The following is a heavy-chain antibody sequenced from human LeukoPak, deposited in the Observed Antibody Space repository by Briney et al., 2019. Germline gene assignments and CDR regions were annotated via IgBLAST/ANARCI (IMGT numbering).Heavy chain of an antibody. J-gene: IGHJ6*03. CDR2: ISSSSSTI. V-gene: IGHV3-48*01. CDR1: GFIFSTYS. CDR3: ARDDHYNYYYMDV. Sequence: GGSLRLSCEASGFIFSTYSMNWVRQAPGKGLEGVSYISSSSSTIYYADSVKGRFTISRDNAENSLYLQMNSLGAEDTAVYYCARDDHYNYYYMDVWGKGTTVTVSS.